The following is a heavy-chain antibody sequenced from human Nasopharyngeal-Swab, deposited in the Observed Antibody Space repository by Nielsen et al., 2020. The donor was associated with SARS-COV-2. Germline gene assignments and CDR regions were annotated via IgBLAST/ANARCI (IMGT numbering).Heavy chain of an antibody. CDR3: AREIGGYGSGSYYYYGMDV. D-gene: IGHD3-10*01. CDR2: IIPIFGTA. J-gene: IGHJ6*02. V-gene: IGHV1-69*13. Sequence: SVKVSCKASGGTFSSYAISWVRQAPGQGLEWMGGIIPIFGTANYAQKFQGRVTITADESTSTAYMELSSLRSEDTAVYYCAREIGGYGSGSYYYYGMDVWGQGTTVTISS. CDR1: GGTFSSYA.